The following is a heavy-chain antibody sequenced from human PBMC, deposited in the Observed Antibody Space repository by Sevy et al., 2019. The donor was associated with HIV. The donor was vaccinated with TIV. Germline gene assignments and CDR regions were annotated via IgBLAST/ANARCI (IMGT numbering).Heavy chain of an antibody. Sequence: SETLSLTCTVSGGSISSYYWSWIRQPPGKGLGWIGYIYYSGSTNYNPSLKSRVTISVDTSKNQFSLKLSSVTAADTAVYYCARVWAGPMDYWGQGTLVTVSS. CDR1: GGSISSYY. V-gene: IGHV4-59*01. CDR2: IYYSGST. D-gene: IGHD1-26*01. J-gene: IGHJ4*02. CDR3: ARVWAGPMDY.